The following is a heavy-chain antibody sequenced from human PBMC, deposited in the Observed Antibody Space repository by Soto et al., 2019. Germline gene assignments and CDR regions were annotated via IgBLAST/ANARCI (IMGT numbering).Heavy chain of an antibody. J-gene: IGHJ2*01. D-gene: IGHD2-21*02. V-gene: IGHV3-73*01. CDR2: IRSRANSYAT. CDR3: TRHALQFCGGDCYLLPYFDL. Sequence: GKGLEWVGRIRSRANSYATAYAASGKGRFTISRDYSKNTAYLQMNSLKTEDTAVYYCTRHALQFCGGDCYLLPYFDLWGRGTLVTVSS.